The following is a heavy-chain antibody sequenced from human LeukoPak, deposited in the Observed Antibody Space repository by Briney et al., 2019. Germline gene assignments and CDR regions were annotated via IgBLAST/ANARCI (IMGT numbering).Heavy chain of an antibody. J-gene: IGHJ3*01. V-gene: IGHV3-23*01. CDR2: ISFSGGNT. Sequence: GGSLRLSCAASGFTFSDSAMSWVRQAPGKGLEWVSLISFSGGNTYYADSVKGRFTISRDNSKDMVYLQMNSLRAEDTAIYYCARDIELSTWGLGTMVTVSS. D-gene: IGHD3-16*02. CDR3: ARDIELST. CDR1: GFTFSDSA.